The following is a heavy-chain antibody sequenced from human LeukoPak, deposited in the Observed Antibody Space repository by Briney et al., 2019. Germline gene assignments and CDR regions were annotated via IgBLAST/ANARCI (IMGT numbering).Heavy chain of an antibody. CDR1: GYTFTSYY. CDR2: INPSGGST. CDR3: ARVRADSRGIYYYYYYMDV. Sequence: ASVKVSCKASGYTFTSYYMHWVRQATGQGLEWMGIINPSGGSTSYAQKFQGRITVTRDTSISTAYMELSRLRSDDTAVYYCARVRADSRGIYYYYYYMDVWGKGTTVTVSS. D-gene: IGHD3-22*01. J-gene: IGHJ6*03. V-gene: IGHV1-46*01.